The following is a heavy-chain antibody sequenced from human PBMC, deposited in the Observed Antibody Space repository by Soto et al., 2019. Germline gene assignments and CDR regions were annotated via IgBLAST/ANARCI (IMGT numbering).Heavy chain of an antibody. Sequence: DVQLVESGGVVVQPGGSLRLSCAASGFTFDDYTMHWVRQAPGKGLEWVSLISWDGGSTYYADSVKGRFTISRDNSKNSLYLQMNSLRTEDTALYYCARGVGKSIAVAGTYFDYWGQGTLVTVSS. D-gene: IGHD6-19*01. CDR1: GFTFDDYT. V-gene: IGHV3-43*01. CDR2: ISWDGGST. J-gene: IGHJ4*02. CDR3: ARGVGKSIAVAGTYFDY.